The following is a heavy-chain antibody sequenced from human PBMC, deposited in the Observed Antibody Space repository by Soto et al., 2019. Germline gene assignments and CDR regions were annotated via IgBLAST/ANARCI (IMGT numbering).Heavy chain of an antibody. CDR3: GGDPHTGVVGE. V-gene: IGHV4-59*01. CDR2: IHDSGST. Sequence: QVHLQESGPGLVKPSETLSLTCTVSGVSITTYYWNWIRQSPGKGLEWIGYIHDSGSTNYNPSLKSRATISLDTSKNQFSLRLASVTAADTAVFFCGGDPHTGVVGEWGQGTMVSVSS. J-gene: IGHJ3*01. CDR1: GVSITTYY. D-gene: IGHD3-3*01.